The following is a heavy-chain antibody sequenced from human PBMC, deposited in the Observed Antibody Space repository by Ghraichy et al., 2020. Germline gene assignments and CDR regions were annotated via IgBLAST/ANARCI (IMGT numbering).Heavy chain of an antibody. CDR2: IIPIFGTA. V-gene: IGHV1-69*13. CDR3: ARDRQRSYYDFWSGYYWFDP. CDR1: GGTFSSYA. D-gene: IGHD3-3*01. J-gene: IGHJ5*02. Sequence: SVKVSCKASGGTFSSYAISWVRQAPGQGLEWMGGIIPIFGTANYAQKFQGRVTITADESTSTAYMELSSLRSEDTAVYYCARDRQRSYYDFWSGYYWFDPWGQGILVTVSS.